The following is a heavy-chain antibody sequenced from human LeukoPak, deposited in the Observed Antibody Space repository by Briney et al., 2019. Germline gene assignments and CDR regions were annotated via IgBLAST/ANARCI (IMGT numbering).Heavy chain of an antibody. D-gene: IGHD1-26*01. Sequence: GRSLRLSCAASGFTFSSYAMHWVRQAPGKGLEWVAVISYDGSNKYYADSVKGRFTISRDNSKNTLYLQMNSLRAEDTAVYYCARSATLYYYYYYMDVWGKGTTVTVSS. J-gene: IGHJ6*03. CDR1: GFTFSSYA. CDR3: ARSATLYYYYYYMDV. V-gene: IGHV3-30*01. CDR2: ISYDGSNK.